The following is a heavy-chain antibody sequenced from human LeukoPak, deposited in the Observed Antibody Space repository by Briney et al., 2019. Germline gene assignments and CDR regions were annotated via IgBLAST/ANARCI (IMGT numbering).Heavy chain of an antibody. J-gene: IGHJ6*02. V-gene: IGHV4-31*03. D-gene: IGHD3-22*01. CDR2: IYYSGST. CDR1: GGSISSGGYY. Sequence: PSETLSLTCTVSGGSISSGGYYWSWIRQHPGKGLEWIGYIYYSGSTYYNPSLKSRVTISVDTSKNQFSLKLSSVTAADTAVYYCARDGGPYYDSSGYSVLYYYYGMDVWGQGTTVTVSS. CDR3: ARDGGPYYDSSGYSVLYYYYGMDV.